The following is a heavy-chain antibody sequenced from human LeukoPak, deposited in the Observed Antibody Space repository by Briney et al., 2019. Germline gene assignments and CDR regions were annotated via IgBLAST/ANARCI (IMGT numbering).Heavy chain of an antibody. CDR3: ARGTGEGYTYGRYYFDH. V-gene: IGHV1-2*02. CDR1: GYTFTSYY. CDR2: INPNSGVT. D-gene: IGHD5-18*01. J-gene: IGHJ4*02. Sequence: ASVKVSCKASGYTFTSYYMHWVRQAPGQGLEWMGWINPNSGVTDYAQNFQGRVTMTRDTSISTAYVELSRLRSDDTAVYYCARGTGEGYTYGRYYFDHWGQGTLVTVSS.